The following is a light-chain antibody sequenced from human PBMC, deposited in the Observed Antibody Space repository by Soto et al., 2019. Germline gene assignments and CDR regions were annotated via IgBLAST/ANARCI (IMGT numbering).Light chain of an antibody. J-gene: IGLJ2*01. CDR3: SSYTSSSIVV. V-gene: IGLV2-14*01. Sequence: QSVLTQPASVSGSPGQSITISCTGTSSVVGGYNYVSWYQQHPGKAPKLMIYDVSNRPSGVSNRFSGSKSGNTASLTISGLLADDEADYYCSSYTSSSIVVFGGGTKPTVL. CDR2: DVS. CDR1: SSVVGGYNY.